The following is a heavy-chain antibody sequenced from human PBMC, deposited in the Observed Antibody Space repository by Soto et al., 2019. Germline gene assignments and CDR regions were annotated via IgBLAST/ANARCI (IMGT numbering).Heavy chain of an antibody. CDR2: ISAYNGNA. CDR1: GYTFTSYG. V-gene: IGHV1-18*04. CDR3: ARDGTISRYSSSLNFDY. J-gene: IGHJ4*01. D-gene: IGHD6-6*01. Sequence: ASVKVSCKASGYTFTSYGISWVRQAPGQGLELMGWISAYNGNANYAQKLQGRVTMTTDTSTSTAYMELRSLRSDDTAVYYCARDGTISRYSSSLNFDYCGHGTLVTVSP.